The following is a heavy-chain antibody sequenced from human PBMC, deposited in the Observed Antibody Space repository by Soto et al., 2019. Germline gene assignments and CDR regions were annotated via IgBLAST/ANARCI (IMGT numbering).Heavy chain of an antibody. V-gene: IGHV3-15*01. Sequence: EVELVESGGGLVKPGGPLTLSCEGSGFTFRNAWMSWVRQAPGKGLEWVGRIKSKSDGETTDYAVPVKCRFTIVRDDSKNTFYLRMSSLKSEDTAVYYCTTDRILVFGEYTFAMDVWGQGTTVTVSS. J-gene: IGHJ6*02. CDR2: IKSKSDGETT. CDR1: GFTFRNAW. CDR3: TTDRILVFGEYTFAMDV. D-gene: IGHD3-10*02.